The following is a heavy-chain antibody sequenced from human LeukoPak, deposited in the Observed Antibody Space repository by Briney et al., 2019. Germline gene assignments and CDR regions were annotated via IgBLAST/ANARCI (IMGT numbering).Heavy chain of an antibody. CDR1: GFRFSSYW. J-gene: IGHJ4*02. V-gene: IGHV3-7*01. Sequence: GGSLRLSCAASGFRFSSYWMSWVRQAPGEGLEWVANIKEDGSERYYVDSVKGRFTISRDNSKNTLYLQMNSLRAEDTAVYYCAKDSLDAYYYDSSGYPGGYWGQGTLVTVSS. CDR3: AKDSLDAYYYDSSGYPGGY. CDR2: IKEDGSER. D-gene: IGHD3-22*01.